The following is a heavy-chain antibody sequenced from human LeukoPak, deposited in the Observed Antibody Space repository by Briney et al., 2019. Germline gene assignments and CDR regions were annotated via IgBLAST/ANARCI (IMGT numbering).Heavy chain of an antibody. D-gene: IGHD6-6*01. J-gene: IGHJ4*02. V-gene: IGHV3-30-3*01. CDR2: ISYDGSNK. CDR1: GFTFSSYA. CDR3: AEGSSSSPRAFDY. Sequence: GGSLRLSCAASGFTFSSYAMHWVRQAPGKGLEWVAVISYDGSNKYYADSVKGRFTISRDNSKNTLYLQMNSLRAEDTAVYYCAEGSSSSPRAFDYWGQGTLVTVSS.